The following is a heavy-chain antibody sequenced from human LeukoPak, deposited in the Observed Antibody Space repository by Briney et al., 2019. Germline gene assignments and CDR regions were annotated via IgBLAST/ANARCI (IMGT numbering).Heavy chain of an antibody. CDR1: GGSMSSYY. CDR3: ARLLGSSSWYEY. V-gene: IGHV4-59*01. D-gene: IGHD6-13*01. J-gene: IGHJ4*02. Sequence: SETLSLTCTVSGGSMSSYYWSWIRQPPGKGLEWIGYIYYSGSTNYNPSLKSRVTISVDTSKNQFSLQLTSVTAADTAVYYCARLLGSSSWYEYWGQGTLVTVSS. CDR2: IYYSGST.